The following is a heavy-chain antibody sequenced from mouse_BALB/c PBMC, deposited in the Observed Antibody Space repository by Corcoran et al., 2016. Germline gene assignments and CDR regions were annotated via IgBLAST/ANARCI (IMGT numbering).Heavy chain of an antibody. D-gene: IGHD2-2*01. CDR1: GYSFTGYY. J-gene: IGHJ3*01. CDR3: ARGYEYGYDEGFAY. CDR2: ISCYNGAT. Sequence: LVKTGASVKISCKASGYSFTGYYMHWVKQSHGKSLECIGYISCYNGATSYNQKFKGKATFTVDTSSSTAYMQFNSLTSEDSAVYYCARGYEYGYDEGFAYWGQGTLVTVSA. V-gene: IGHV1S34*01.